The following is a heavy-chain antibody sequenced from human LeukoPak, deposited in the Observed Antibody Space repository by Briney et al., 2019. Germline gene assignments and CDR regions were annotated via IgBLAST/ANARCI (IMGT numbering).Heavy chain of an antibody. Sequence: GGSLRLSCAASGFTFSSYAMSWVRQAPGKGLEWVSAISGSGGSTYYADSVKGRFTISRDNSKSTLYLQMNSLRAEDTAVYYCAKDFSPYGSGTPVWGQGTTVTVSS. CDR1: GFTFSSYA. CDR3: AKDFSPYGSGTPV. J-gene: IGHJ6*02. V-gene: IGHV3-23*01. D-gene: IGHD3-10*01. CDR2: ISGSGGST.